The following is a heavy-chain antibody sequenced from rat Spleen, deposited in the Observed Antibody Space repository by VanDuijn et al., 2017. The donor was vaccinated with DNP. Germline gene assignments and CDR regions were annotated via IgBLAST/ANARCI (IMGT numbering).Heavy chain of an antibody. J-gene: IGHJ1*01. CDR3: ARHGRVTTVATYWYFDF. CDR1: GFIFSKYG. D-gene: IGHD1-3*01. Sequence: EVQLVESGGGLVQPGRSLKLSCAASGFIFSKYGMAWVRQAPTKGLEWVASISTVGDNAYYRDSVKGRFTISRDNAKSTLYLQMDSLRSEDTATYFCARHGRVTTVATYWYFDFWGPGTMVTVSS. CDR2: ISTVGDNA. V-gene: IGHV5S13*01.